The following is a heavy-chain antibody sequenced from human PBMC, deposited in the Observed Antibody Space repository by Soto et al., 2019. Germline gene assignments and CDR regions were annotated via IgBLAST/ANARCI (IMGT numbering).Heavy chain of an antibody. CDR3: ARESGDGYNSDWFDP. J-gene: IGHJ5*02. CDR1: GGSISSYY. D-gene: IGHD5-12*01. CDR2: IYYSGST. Sequence: QVQLQESGPGLVKPSETLSLTCIVSGGSISSYYWSWIRQPPGKGLEWIGYIYYSGSTNYNPSLKSRVTISVDTSKNQFSLKLSSVTAADTAVYYCARESGDGYNSDWFDPWGQGTLVTVSS. V-gene: IGHV4-59*01.